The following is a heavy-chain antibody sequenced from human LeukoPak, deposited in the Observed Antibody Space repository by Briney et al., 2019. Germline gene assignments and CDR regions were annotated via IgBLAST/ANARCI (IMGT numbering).Heavy chain of an antibody. CDR2: INSDGSST. CDR3: ARDTPYYYDTSGYSDY. V-gene: IGHV3-74*01. J-gene: IGHJ4*02. Sequence: GGSLRLSCAASGFTFSGYWMHWVRQAPGKGLVWVSRINSDGSSTSYADSVKGRFTISRDNAKNSLYLQMSSLRAEDTAVYYCARDTPYYYDTSGYSDYWGQGTLVTVSS. CDR1: GFTFSGYW. D-gene: IGHD3-22*01.